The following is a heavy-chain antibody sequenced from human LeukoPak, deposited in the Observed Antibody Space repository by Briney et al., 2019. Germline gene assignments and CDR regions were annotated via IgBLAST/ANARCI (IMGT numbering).Heavy chain of an antibody. D-gene: IGHD1-14*01. V-gene: IGHV3-23*01. Sequence: PGGSLRLSCAASGFTFSSYAMSWVRQAPGKGLEWVTAISGSGGSNYYADFVKGRFTNSRENSKYTLYLQMNSLRAENTAVYYCVKDRVDHRYFDLWGRGTLVTVSS. CDR1: GFTFSSYA. J-gene: IGHJ2*01. CDR2: ISGSGGSN. CDR3: VKDRVDHRYFDL.